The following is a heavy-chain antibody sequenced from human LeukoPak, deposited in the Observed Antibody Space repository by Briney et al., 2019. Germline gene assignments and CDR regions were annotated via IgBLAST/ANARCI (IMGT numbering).Heavy chain of an antibody. Sequence: SETLSLTCTVSGGSISSGDYYWSWIRQPPGKGLEWIGYIYYIGSTYYNPSLKSRVTISVDTSKNQFSLKLSSVTAADTAVYYCARGFRYCSSTSCYPDAFDIWGQGTMVTVSS. CDR3: ARGFRYCSSTSCYPDAFDI. CDR2: IYYIGST. V-gene: IGHV4-30-4*08. J-gene: IGHJ3*02. D-gene: IGHD2-2*01. CDR1: GGSISSGDYY.